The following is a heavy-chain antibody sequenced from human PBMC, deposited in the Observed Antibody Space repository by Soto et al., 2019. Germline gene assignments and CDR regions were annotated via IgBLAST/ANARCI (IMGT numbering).Heavy chain of an antibody. Sequence: GGSLRLSCAASGFTFSSYAMSWVRQAPGKGLEWVSAISGSGGSTYYADPVKGRFTISRDNSKNTLYLQMNSLRAEATAVSYCAKGAWELLEDWYFDLWGRSTLVTVSS. V-gene: IGHV3-23*01. CDR3: AKGAWELLEDWYFDL. CDR1: GFTFSSYA. CDR2: ISGSGGST. J-gene: IGHJ2*01. D-gene: IGHD1-26*01.